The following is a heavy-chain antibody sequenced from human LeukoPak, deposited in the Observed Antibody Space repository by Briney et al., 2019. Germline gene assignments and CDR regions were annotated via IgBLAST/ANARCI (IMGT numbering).Heavy chain of an antibody. D-gene: IGHD3-10*01. CDR1: GFTFSSYA. J-gene: IGHJ4*02. Sequence: SGGSLRLSCAASGFTFSSYAMHWVRQAPGKGLEWVAVISYDGSNKYCADSVKGRFTISRDNSKNTLYLQMNSLRAEDTAVYYCARVAGAPSEETPFDYWGQGTLVTVSS. CDR2: ISYDGSNK. CDR3: ARVAGAPSEETPFDY. V-gene: IGHV3-30*14.